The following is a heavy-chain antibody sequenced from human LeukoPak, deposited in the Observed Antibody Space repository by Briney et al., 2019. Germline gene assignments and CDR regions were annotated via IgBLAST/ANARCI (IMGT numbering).Heavy chain of an antibody. J-gene: IGHJ3*02. CDR2: MWYDGRNK. CDR1: GFTLSSFG. CDR3: ARVGDMEAFDI. Sequence: GGSLRLSCAASGFTLSSFGMVWVRQAPGKGLEWVTLMWYDGRNKYYADSVKGQFTISRDNSKNTVYLQMNSLRGEDTAVYYCARVGDMEAFDIWGQGTRVTVSS. V-gene: IGHV3-33*01. D-gene: IGHD3-16*01.